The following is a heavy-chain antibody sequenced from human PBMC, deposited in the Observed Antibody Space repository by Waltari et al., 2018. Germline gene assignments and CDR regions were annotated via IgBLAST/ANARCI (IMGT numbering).Heavy chain of an antibody. CDR1: GYTFTGYY. V-gene: IGHV1-2*06. D-gene: IGHD3-10*01. CDR3: ARGEPLWFPPRADAFDI. J-gene: IGHJ3*02. Sequence: QVQLVQSGAEVKKPGASVKVSCKASGYTFTGYYMHWVRQAHGQGLEWMGRINPNSGGTNYAQKFQGRVTMTRDTSISTAYMELSRLRSDDTAVYYCARGEPLWFPPRADAFDIWGQGTMVTVSS. CDR2: INPNSGGT.